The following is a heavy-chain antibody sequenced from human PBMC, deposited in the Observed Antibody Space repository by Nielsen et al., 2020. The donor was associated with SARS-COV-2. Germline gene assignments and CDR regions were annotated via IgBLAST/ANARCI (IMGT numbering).Heavy chain of an antibody. CDR1: GFTFSSYA. D-gene: IGHD3-3*01. Sequence: GGSLRLSCAASGFTFSSYAMHWVRQAPGKGLEWVAVISYDGSNKYYADSVKGRFTISRDNSKNTLYLQMNSLRAEDTAVYYCARVAIFGAQTLDYWGQGTLVTVSS. CDR3: ARVAIFGAQTLDY. CDR2: ISYDGSNK. J-gene: IGHJ4*02. V-gene: IGHV3-30*04.